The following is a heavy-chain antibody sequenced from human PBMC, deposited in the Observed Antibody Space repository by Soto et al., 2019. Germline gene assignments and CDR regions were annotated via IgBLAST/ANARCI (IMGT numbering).Heavy chain of an antibody. CDR3: ARGESSSWYYYYYGMDV. J-gene: IGHJ6*02. Sequence: QVQLVESGGGVVQPGRSLRLSCAASGFTFSSYAMHWVRQAPGKGLEWVAVISYDGRNKYYADSVKGRFTISRDNSKNPLYLQMHSLRAEDTAVYYCARGESSSWYYYYYGMDVWGQGTTVTVSS. V-gene: IGHV3-30-3*01. CDR1: GFTFSSYA. D-gene: IGHD6-13*01. CDR2: ISYDGRNK.